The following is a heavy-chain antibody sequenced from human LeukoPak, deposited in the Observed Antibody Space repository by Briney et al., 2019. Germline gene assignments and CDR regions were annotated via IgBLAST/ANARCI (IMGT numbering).Heavy chain of an antibody. J-gene: IGHJ6*02. Sequence: SQTLSLTCTVSGGSISSGSYYWSWIRQPAGRGLEWIGRFYTSGSTNYNPSLKSRVTISVDTSKNQFSLKLSSVTAPDTAVYYCARVSAGAGYVMDGWGQGTTVTVSS. D-gene: IGHD6-13*01. CDR2: FYTSGST. CDR1: GGSISSGSYY. V-gene: IGHV4-61*02. CDR3: ARVSAGAGYVMDG.